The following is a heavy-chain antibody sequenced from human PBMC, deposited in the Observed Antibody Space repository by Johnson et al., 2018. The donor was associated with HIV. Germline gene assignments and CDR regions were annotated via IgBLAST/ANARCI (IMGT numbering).Heavy chain of an antibody. J-gene: IGHJ3*02. CDR3: AKVAVATAAGGVALDI. CDR2: IWFDGNNK. CDR1: GFTFSNYG. D-gene: IGHD6-13*01. Sequence: QVQLVESGGGVVQPGRSLRLSCAASGFTFSNYGMHWVRQAPGKGLEWVAVIWFDGNNKHYSDSVKGRFTISRDNSKNILYLQMNSLGVEDTAVCYCAKVAVATAAGGVALDIWGPGTMVTVS. V-gene: IGHV3-33*06.